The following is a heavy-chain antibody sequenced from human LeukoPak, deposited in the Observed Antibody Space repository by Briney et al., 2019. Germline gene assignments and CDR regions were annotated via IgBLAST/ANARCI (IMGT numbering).Heavy chain of an antibody. V-gene: IGHV1-18*01. CDR2: ISAYNGNT. J-gene: IGHJ4*02. CDR3: ARDSVRITMVRGVIRFDY. Sequence: PEASVKVSCKASGYTFASYGISWVRQAPGQGLEWMGWISAYNGNTNYAQKLQGRVTMTTDTSTSTAYMELRSLRSDDTAVYYCARDSVRITMVRGVIRFDYWGQGTLVTVSS. D-gene: IGHD3-10*01. CDR1: GYTFASYG.